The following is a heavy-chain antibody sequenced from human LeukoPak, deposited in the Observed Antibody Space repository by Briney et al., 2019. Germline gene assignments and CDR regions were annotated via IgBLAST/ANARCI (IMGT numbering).Heavy chain of an antibody. D-gene: IGHD3-3*01. J-gene: IGHJ4*02. CDR2: IRYDGSNK. CDR3: AKGGDFWSEWNYFDY. V-gene: IGHV3-30*02. Sequence: GGSLRLSRAASGFTLSSYGMHWVRQAPGKGLEWVAFIRYDGSNKYYADSVKGRFTISRDNSKNTLYLQMNSLRAEDTAVYYCAKGGDFWSEWNYFDYWGQGTLVTVSS. CDR1: GFTLSSYG.